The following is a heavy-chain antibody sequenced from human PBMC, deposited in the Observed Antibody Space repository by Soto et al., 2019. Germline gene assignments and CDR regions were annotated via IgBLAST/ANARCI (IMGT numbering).Heavy chain of an antibody. CDR1: GFTFSNAW. CDR3: TTEHSFYDRSGRIDY. V-gene: IGHV3-15*01. Sequence: GGSPRLSCAASGFTFSNAWMSWVRQAPGKGLEWVGRIKSKTDGGTTDYAAPVKGRFTISRDDSKNTLYLQMNSLKTEDTAVYYCTTEHSFYDRSGRIDYWGQGTLVTVSS. CDR2: IKSKTDGGTT. J-gene: IGHJ4*02. D-gene: IGHD3-22*01.